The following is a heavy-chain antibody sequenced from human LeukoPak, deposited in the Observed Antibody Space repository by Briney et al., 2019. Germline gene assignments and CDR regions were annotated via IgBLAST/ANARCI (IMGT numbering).Heavy chain of an antibody. CDR2: IYYSGST. CDR3: ASSKYSLDAFDI. D-gene: IGHD6-6*01. J-gene: IGHJ3*02. Sequence: SETLSLTCTVSGGPIRSYYWSWIRQPPGKGLEWIGYIYYSGSTNYNPSLKSRVTISVDTSKNQFSLKLSSVTAADTAVYYCASSKYSLDAFDIWGQGTMVTVSS. V-gene: IGHV4-59*01. CDR1: GGPIRSYY.